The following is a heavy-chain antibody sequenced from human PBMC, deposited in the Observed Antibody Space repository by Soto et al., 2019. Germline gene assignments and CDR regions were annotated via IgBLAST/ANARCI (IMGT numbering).Heavy chain of an antibody. CDR1: GFTFSSYA. Sequence: PGGSLRLSCAASGFTFSSYAMHWVRQAPGKGLEWVSTISGSGGNTYYADSVKGRFTISRDNSKDTLYLQMNNLRAEDTAVYYCAKPPDYNWNDYWGQGTLVTVSS. V-gene: IGHV3-23*01. J-gene: IGHJ4*02. CDR2: ISGSGGNT. CDR3: AKPPDYNWNDY. D-gene: IGHD1-20*01.